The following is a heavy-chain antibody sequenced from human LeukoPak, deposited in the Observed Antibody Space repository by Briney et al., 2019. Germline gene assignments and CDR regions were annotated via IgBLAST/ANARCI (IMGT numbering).Heavy chain of an antibody. V-gene: IGHV3-53*01. J-gene: IGHJ5*02. CDR2: IYSGGTT. CDR3: ARLFKVVPAAIHT. D-gene: IGHD2-2*01. CDR1: ALTVSSKY. Sequence: GGSLRLSCPASALTVSSKYMSWVRQAPGKGMEWVSVIYSGGTTYYADSVKGRFTISRENSKNTLYLQMNSLRAEDTAVYYCARLFKVVPAAIHTWGQGTLVTVSS.